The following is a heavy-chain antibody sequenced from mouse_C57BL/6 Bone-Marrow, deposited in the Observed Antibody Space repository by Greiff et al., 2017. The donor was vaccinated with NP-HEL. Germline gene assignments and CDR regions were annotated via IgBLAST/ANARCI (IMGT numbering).Heavy chain of an antibody. J-gene: IGHJ4*01. V-gene: IGHV1-81*01. CDR1: GYTFTSYG. D-gene: IGHD2-3*01. CDR3: ARKIYDGYHLK. CDR2: IYPRSGNT. Sequence: VKVVESGAELARPGASVKLSCKASGYTFTSYGISWVKQRTGQGLEWIGEIYPRSGNTYYNEKFKGKATLTADKSSSTAYMELRSLTSEDSAVYFCARKIYDGYHLKWGQGTSVTVSS.